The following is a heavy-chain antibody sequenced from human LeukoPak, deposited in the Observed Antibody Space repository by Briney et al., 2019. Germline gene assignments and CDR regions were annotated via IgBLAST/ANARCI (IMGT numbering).Heavy chain of an antibody. D-gene: IGHD3-22*01. CDR2: IYYSGST. Sequence: SETLSLTCTVPGGSISSYYWSWIRQPPGKGLEWIGYIYYSGSTNYNPSLKSRVTISVDTSKNQFSLKLSSVTAADTAVYYCARDPAGLTYYYDSSGPHDAFDIWGQGTMVTVSS. J-gene: IGHJ3*02. CDR1: GGSISSYY. CDR3: ARDPAGLTYYYDSSGPHDAFDI. V-gene: IGHV4-59*01.